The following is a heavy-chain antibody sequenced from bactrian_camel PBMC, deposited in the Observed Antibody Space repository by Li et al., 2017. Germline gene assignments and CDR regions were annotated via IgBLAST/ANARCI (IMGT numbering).Heavy chain of an antibody. V-gene: IGHV3-1*01. D-gene: IGHD1*01. Sequence: VQLVESGGGSVQPGGSLTLSCTASGFTSGFTFDDHSMGWVRQAPGKGLEWISHLNWRGDATYYADSVKGRFTISRDDVRSTVYLQLNSLKPEDTAVYYCVRDNGVVRSLGYDYWGQGTQVTVS. CDR1: GFTSGFTFDDHS. J-gene: IGHJ4*01. CDR2: LNWRGDAT. CDR3: VRDNGVVRSLGYDY.